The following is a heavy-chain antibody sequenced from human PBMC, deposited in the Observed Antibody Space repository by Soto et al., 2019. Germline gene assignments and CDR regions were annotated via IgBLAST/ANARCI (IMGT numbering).Heavy chain of an antibody. Sequence: PSETLSLTCTVSGGSISSGDYYCGWIRQPPGKGLEWIGYIYYSGSTYYNPSLKSRVTISVDTSKNQFSLKLSSVTAADTAVYYCARFHYDIFTRHYLLAYWSQRSLVTVSS. CDR2: IYYSGST. D-gene: IGHD3-9*01. J-gene: IGHJ4*02. CDR3: ARFHYDIFTRHYLLAY. V-gene: IGHV4-30-4*01. CDR1: GGSISSGDYY.